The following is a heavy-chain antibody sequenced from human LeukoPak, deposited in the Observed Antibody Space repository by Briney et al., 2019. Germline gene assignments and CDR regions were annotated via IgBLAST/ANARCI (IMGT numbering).Heavy chain of an antibody. CDR1: GYTFTGYY. J-gene: IGHJ4*02. D-gene: IGHD2-8*02. Sequence: ASVKVSCKASGYTFTGYYMHWVRQAPGQGLEWMGWINPDSGGTNFAQKFQGRVTMTRDTSISTAYMELSRLRSDDTAVYYCVREESGGYFDYWGQGTLVTVSS. CDR2: INPDSGGT. V-gene: IGHV1-2*02. CDR3: VREESGGYFDY.